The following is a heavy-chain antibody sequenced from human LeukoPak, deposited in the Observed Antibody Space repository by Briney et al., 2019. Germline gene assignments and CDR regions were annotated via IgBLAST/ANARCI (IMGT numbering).Heavy chain of an antibody. V-gene: IGHV3-30*02. Sequence: GGSLRLSCAASGFTFSSYGMHWVRQAPGKGLEWVAFIRYDGSNKYYADSVKGRFTISRDNSKNTLYLQMNSLRAEDTAVYYCAKDLLDGYYYDSSGYQYFQHWGQGTLVTVSS. CDR3: AKDLLDGYYYDSSGYQYFQH. J-gene: IGHJ1*01. CDR2: IRYDGSNK. D-gene: IGHD3-22*01. CDR1: GFTFSSYG.